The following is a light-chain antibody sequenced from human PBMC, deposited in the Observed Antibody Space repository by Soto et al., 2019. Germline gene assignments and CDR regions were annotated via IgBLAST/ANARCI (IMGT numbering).Light chain of an antibody. Sequence: DIQMSHPPSSVSAAVGDRVTMACRASQSISSYLNWYQQKPGKAPKLLIYAASSLQSGVPSRFSGSGSGTDFTLTISSLQPEDFATYYCQQSYSTPLTFGGGTKVDIK. CDR1: QSISSY. V-gene: IGKV1-39*01. CDR2: AAS. J-gene: IGKJ4*01. CDR3: QQSYSTPLT.